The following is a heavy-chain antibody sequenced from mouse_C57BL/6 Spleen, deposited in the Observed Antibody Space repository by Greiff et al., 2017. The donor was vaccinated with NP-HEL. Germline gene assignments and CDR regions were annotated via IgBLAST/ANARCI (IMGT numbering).Heavy chain of an antibody. V-gene: IGHV1-82*01. CDR2: IYPGDGDT. CDR1: GYAFSSSW. CDR3: ARSPTGTFAY. Sequence: VKLQESGPELVKPGASVKISCKASGYAFSSSWMNWVKQRPGKGLEWIGRIYPGDGDTNYNGKFKGKATLTADKSSSTAYMQLSSLTSEDSAVYFCARSPTGTFAYWGQGTLVTVSA. J-gene: IGHJ3*01. D-gene: IGHD4-1*02.